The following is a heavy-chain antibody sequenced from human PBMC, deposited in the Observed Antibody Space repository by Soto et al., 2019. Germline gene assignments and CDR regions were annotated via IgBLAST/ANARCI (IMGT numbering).Heavy chain of an antibody. CDR1: GFTFSSYA. V-gene: IGHV3-23*01. CDR3: AKQGRGHDAFDI. Sequence: EVQLLESGGGLVQPGGSLRLSCAASGFTFSSYAMSWVRQAPGKGLEWVSAISGSGGSTYYADSVKGRFTISRDNSKNTPYLQMNSLRAEDTAVYYCAKQGRGHDAFDIWGQGTMVTVSS. CDR2: ISGSGGST. J-gene: IGHJ3*02.